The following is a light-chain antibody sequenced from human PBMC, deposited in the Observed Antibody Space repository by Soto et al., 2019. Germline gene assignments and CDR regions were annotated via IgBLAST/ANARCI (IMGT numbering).Light chain of an antibody. J-gene: IGLJ2*01. CDR3: STWDDSLNGPL. V-gene: IGLV1-44*01. CDR1: SSNIGGNT. Sequence: QPVLTQPPSASGTPGQRVTISCSGGSSNIGGNTVNWYQQLPGAAPKLIIFSNSQRPSGVPDRFSGSKSGTSASLAIGGLQSEYEAEYYCSTWDDSLNGPLFGGGTQLTVL. CDR2: SNS.